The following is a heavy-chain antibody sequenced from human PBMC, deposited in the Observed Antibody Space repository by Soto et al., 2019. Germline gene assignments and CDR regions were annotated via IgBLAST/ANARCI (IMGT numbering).Heavy chain of an antibody. V-gene: IGHV3-30-3*01. J-gene: IGHJ6*02. CDR2: ISYDGSNK. CDR3: AREVTIFGVVITHSYYYGMDV. D-gene: IGHD3-3*01. CDR1: GFTFSSYA. Sequence: QVQLVESGGGVVQPGRSLRLSCAASGFTFSSYAMHWVRQAPGKGLEWVAVISYDGSNKYYADSVKGRFTISRDNSKNTLDLQLNSLRAEATAVYYCAREVTIFGVVITHSYYYGMDVWGQGTTVTVSS.